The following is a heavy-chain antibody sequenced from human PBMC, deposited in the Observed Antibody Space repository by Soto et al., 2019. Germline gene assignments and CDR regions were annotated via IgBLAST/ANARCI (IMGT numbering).Heavy chain of an antibody. D-gene: IGHD3-22*01. CDR3: AREGYDSSGQWVILSGYFQH. CDR2: IYTSGST. V-gene: IGHV4-4*07. Sequence: QVQLQESGPGLVKPSETLSLTCTVSGGSISSYYWSWIRQPAGKGLEWIGRIYTSGSTNYNPSLKSRVTMSVDTSKNQFSLKLSSVTAADTAVYYCAREGYDSSGQWVILSGYFQHWGQGTLVTVSS. CDR1: GGSISSYY. J-gene: IGHJ1*01.